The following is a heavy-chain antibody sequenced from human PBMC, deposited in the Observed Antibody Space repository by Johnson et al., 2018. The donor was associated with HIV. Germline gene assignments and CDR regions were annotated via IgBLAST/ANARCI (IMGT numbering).Heavy chain of an antibody. V-gene: IGHV3-30*07. J-gene: IGHJ3*02. CDR3: ARDRNIAARQDAFDI. Sequence: QVQLVESGGGVVQPGKSLRFSCAASGFTFNNYSVHWVRQAPGKGLDWVSVISYDGSNKYYADSVKGRFTISRDNSKNTLYLQMNSLRAEDTAVYYCARDRNIAARQDAFDIWGQGTMVTVSS. CDR2: ISYDGSNK. D-gene: IGHD6-6*01. CDR1: GFTFNNYS.